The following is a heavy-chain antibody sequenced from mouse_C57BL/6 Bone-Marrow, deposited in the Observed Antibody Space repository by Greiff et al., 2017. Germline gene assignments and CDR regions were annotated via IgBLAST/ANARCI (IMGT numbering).Heavy chain of an antibody. CDR3: ARDYGREYFDY. J-gene: IGHJ2*01. Sequence: VKVVESGAELARPGASVKLSCKASGYTFTSYGISWVKQRTGQGLEWIGEIYPRSGNTYYNEKFKGKATLTADKSSSTAYMELRSLTSEDSAVYFCARDYGREYFDYWGQGTTLTVSS. V-gene: IGHV1-81*01. D-gene: IGHD1-1*01. CDR2: IYPRSGNT. CDR1: GYTFTSYG.